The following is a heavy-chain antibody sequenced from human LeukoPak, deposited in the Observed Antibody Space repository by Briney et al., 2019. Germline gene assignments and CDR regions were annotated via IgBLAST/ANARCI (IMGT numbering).Heavy chain of an antibody. D-gene: IGHD4-17*01. CDR3: TCTVTTMGTDY. Sequence: GGSLRLSCAASGFTFSGSAMHWVRQASGKGLEWVGRIRSRAYSYATAYAASVKGRFTISRDDSKNTAYLQMNSLKTEDTAVYYCTCTVTTMGTDYWGQGTLVTVSS. CDR2: IRSRAYSYAT. J-gene: IGHJ4*02. V-gene: IGHV3-73*01. CDR1: GFTFSGSA.